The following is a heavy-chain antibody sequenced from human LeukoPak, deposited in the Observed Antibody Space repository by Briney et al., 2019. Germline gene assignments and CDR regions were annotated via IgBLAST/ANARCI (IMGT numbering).Heavy chain of an antibody. CDR1: GFTFSSYW. CDR3: AKDRRLASFDY. CDR2: ITGRGEST. D-gene: IGHD6-25*01. J-gene: IGHJ4*02. V-gene: IGHV3-23*01. Sequence: GGSLRLSCAASGFTFSSYWMSWVRQAPGKGLEWVSGITGRGESTYYADSVKGRFTISRDNSKNTLYLQMNSLRAGDTAIYYCAKDRRLASFDYGGQGTLVTVSS.